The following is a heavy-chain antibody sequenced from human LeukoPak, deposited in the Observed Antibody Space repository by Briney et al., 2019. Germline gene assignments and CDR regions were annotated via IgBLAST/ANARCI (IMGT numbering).Heavy chain of an antibody. J-gene: IGHJ3*02. CDR1: GFTFSSYA. D-gene: IGHD5-18*01. V-gene: IGHV3-64D*09. CDR3: VTSADPDTAMVWGAFDI. Sequence: PGGALRPSCSDSGFTFSSYAMHWVRQDPREGLEYVSAISSNWGSTYNADSVKGTFTISRYNSKNTLSLQMSSLRAEDTAVYYCVTSADPDTAMVWGAFDIWGQGTMVTVSS. CDR2: ISSNWGST.